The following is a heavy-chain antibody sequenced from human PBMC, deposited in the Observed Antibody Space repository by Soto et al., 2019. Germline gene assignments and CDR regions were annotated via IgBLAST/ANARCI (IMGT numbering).Heavy chain of an antibody. Sequence: PGGSLRLSCAASGFSFSDYYMSWIRQAPGKGLEWVSYIDFTSNSIYYADSVKGRFTISRDNAKNSLYLQMNSLRAEDTAVYYCASHPRDSSGYWYYFDYWGQGTLVTVSS. D-gene: IGHD3-22*01. V-gene: IGHV3-11*04. CDR2: IDFTSNSI. CDR1: GFSFSDYY. J-gene: IGHJ4*02. CDR3: ASHPRDSSGYWYYFDY.